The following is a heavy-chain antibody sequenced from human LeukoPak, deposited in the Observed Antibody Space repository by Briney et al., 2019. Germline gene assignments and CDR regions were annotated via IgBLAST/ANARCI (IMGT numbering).Heavy chain of an antibody. J-gene: IGHJ6*04. CDR3: ARGSAVSTDVYYYYGMDV. Sequence: ASVKVSCKASGYTFTGYYMHWVRQAPGQGLEWMGWINPNSGGTNYARKFQGWVTMTRDTSISTAYMELSRLRSDDTAVYYCARGSAVSTDVYYYYGMDVWGKGTTVTVSS. D-gene: IGHD4-17*01. V-gene: IGHV1-2*04. CDR2: INPNSGGT. CDR1: GYTFTGYY.